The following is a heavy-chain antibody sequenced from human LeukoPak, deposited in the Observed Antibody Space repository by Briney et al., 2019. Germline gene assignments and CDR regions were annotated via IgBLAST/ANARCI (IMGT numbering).Heavy chain of an antibody. CDR3: TKKTGEY. CDR1: GFTFSSYW. V-gene: IGHV3-74*01. CDR2: INSDGSST. J-gene: IGHJ4*02. Sequence: TGGSLRLSCAASGFTFSSYWMHWVRQAPGKGLVWVSRINSDGSSTTYADSVKGRFTISRDNAKNTLYLQMDSLRVEDTAVYYCTKKTGEYWGQGTLVTVSA.